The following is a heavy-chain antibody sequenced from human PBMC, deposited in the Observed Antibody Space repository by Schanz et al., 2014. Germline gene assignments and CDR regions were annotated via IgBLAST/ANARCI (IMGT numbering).Heavy chain of an antibody. V-gene: IGHV3-74*01. CDR2: INSEGSTT. Sequence: EVQLVESGGGLVQPGGSLRLSCAASGFTFSSYWMHWVRQAPGKGLVWVSRINSEGSTTIYADSVKGRLTISRDNAKNTLYLQMNSLRAEYTAVYYCARPLGRNYYYYGLDVWGQGTTVTVSS. J-gene: IGHJ6*02. CDR3: ARPLGRNYYYYGLDV. CDR1: GFTFSSYW.